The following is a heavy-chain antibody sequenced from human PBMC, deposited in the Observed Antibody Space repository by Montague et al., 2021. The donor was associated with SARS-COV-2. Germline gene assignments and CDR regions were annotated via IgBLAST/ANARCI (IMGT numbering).Heavy chain of an antibody. CDR1: GFTFSDYY. CDR2: ISSSSSYT. J-gene: IGHJ2*01. D-gene: IGHD3-9*01. V-gene: IGHV3-11*05. Sequence: SLRLSCAASGFTFSDYYMSWLRQAPGKGLEWVSYISSSSSYTNYADSVKGRFTISRDNAKNSLYLQMNSLRAEDTAVYYCARADILTGYHYWYFDLWGRGTLVTVSS. CDR3: ARADILTGYHYWYFDL.